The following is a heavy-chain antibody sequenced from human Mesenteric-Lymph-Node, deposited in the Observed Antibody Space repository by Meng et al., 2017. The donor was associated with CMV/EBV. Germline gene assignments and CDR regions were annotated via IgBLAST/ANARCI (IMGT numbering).Heavy chain of an antibody. Sequence: CAVSGGSISSSNWWRWVRQPPGKGLEWIGEIYHSGSTNYNPSLKSRVTISVDKSKNQFSLKLSSVTAADTAVYYCARDPTVAGPRFDYWGQGTLVTVSS. CDR2: IYHSGST. J-gene: IGHJ4*02. D-gene: IGHD6-19*01. CDR1: GGSISSSNW. V-gene: IGHV4-4*02. CDR3: ARDPTVAGPRFDY.